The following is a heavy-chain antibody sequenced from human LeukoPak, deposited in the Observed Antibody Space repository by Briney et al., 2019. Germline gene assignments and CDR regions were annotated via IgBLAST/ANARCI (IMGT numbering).Heavy chain of an antibody. J-gene: IGHJ3*02. CDR2: INHSGST. Sequence: SEALSLTCAVYGGSFSGYYWSWIRQPPGKGLEWIGEINHSGSTNYNPSLKSRVTISVDTSKNQFSLKLSSVTAADTAVYYCARTKYGSNSNGWYKRERAFDIWGQGTMVTVSS. CDR3: ARTKYGSNSNGWYKRERAFDI. D-gene: IGHD6-19*01. V-gene: IGHV4-34*01. CDR1: GGSFSGYY.